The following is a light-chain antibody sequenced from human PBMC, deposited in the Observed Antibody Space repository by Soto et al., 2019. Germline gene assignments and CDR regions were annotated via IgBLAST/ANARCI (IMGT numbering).Light chain of an antibody. CDR2: GNN. V-gene: IGLV1-44*01. J-gene: IGLJ1*01. CDR3: ATWDDSLDVHV. Sequence: QSVLTQPPSASGTPGQTITISCTGGSSNIGINTVNWYEHLPGTAPRILIYGNNQRPSGVPDRFSGSKSGTSASLAISGLQSEDEGHYYCATWDDSLDVHVFGTGTKLTVL. CDR1: SSNIGINT.